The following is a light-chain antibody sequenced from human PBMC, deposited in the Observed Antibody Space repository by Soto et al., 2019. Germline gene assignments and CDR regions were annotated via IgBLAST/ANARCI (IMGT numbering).Light chain of an antibody. Sequence: QSVLTQPPSVSGAPGQRVAISCTGSSSNIGAEYDVHWYQQLPGTAPKRLIYGDNNRPSGVPDRFSGSKSGTSASLAITGLQAEDEADYYCQSYDSSLSVHVVFGGGTKLTVL. CDR1: SSNIGAEYD. V-gene: IGLV1-40*01. J-gene: IGLJ2*01. CDR2: GDN. CDR3: QSYDSSLSVHVV.